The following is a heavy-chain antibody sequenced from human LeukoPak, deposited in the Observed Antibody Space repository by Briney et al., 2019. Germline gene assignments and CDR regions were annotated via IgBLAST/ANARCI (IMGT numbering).Heavy chain of an antibody. D-gene: IGHD3-3*01. CDR2: IHTSGST. J-gene: IGHJ3*02. Sequence: SETLSLTCTVSGGSISGYYWSWIRQPAGKGLEWIGHIHTSGSTTYSPSLRSRVTISKDASNNQFSLMLTSVTAADTALYNCARVFGVHAIDIWGQGTMVTVSS. V-gene: IGHV4-4*07. CDR3: ARVFGVHAIDI. CDR1: GGSISGYY.